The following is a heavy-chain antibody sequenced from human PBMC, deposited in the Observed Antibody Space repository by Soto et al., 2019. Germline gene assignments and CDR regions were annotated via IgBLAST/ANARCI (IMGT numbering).Heavy chain of an antibody. CDR1: GYTFTSYG. CDR2: ISAYNGNT. J-gene: IGHJ3*02. CDR3: ARGATMVRGVIIRHAFDI. D-gene: IGHD3-10*01. V-gene: IGHV1-18*04. Sequence: ASVKVSCKASGYTFTSYGISWVRQAPGQGLEWMGWISAYNGNTNYAQKLQGRATMTTDTSTSTAYMELRSLRSDDTAVYYCARGATMVRGVIIRHAFDIWGQGTMVTVSS.